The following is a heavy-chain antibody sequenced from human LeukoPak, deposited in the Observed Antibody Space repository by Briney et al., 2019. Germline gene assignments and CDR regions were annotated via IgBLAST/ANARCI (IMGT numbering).Heavy chain of an antibody. CDR1: GGSVSSDSYY. Sequence: SETLSLTCTVSGGSVSSDSYYWSSIRHPPGEGLEWIGYIYYSGSTNYNLSLKSRVTISVDTSKNQFSLKLSSVTAADTAVYYCAREYSGYDDDAFDIWGQGTMVTVSS. CDR3: AREYSGYDDDAFDI. CDR2: IYYSGST. V-gene: IGHV4-61*01. D-gene: IGHD5-12*01. J-gene: IGHJ3*02.